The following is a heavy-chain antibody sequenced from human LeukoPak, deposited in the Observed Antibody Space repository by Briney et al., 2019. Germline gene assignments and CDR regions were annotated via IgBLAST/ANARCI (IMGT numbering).Heavy chain of an antibody. V-gene: IGHV3-21*01. CDR2: ISSSSYI. Sequence: PGGSLRLSCAASGFTFSSYSMNWVRQAPGKGLEWVSSISSSSYIYYADSVKGRFTISRDDAKNSLYLQMNSLRAEDTAVYYCAGGASYDYVWGSFRPLDYWGQGTLVTVSS. CDR1: GFTFSSYS. J-gene: IGHJ4*02. D-gene: IGHD3-16*02. CDR3: AGGASYDYVWGSFRPLDY.